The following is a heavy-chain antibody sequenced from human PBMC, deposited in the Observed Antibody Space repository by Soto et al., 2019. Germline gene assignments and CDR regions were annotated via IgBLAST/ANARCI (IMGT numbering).Heavy chain of an antibody. D-gene: IGHD6-13*01. Sequence: EVQLVESGGGLVKPGGSLRLSCAASGFTFSSYSMNWVRQAPGKGLEWVSSISSSSSYIYYADSVKGRFTISRYNAKNSLYLQMNSLRAEDTAVYYCARDGVEQQLYGMDVWGQGTTVTVSS. CDR2: ISSSSSYI. CDR1: GFTFSSYS. CDR3: ARDGVEQQLYGMDV. V-gene: IGHV3-21*01. J-gene: IGHJ6*02.